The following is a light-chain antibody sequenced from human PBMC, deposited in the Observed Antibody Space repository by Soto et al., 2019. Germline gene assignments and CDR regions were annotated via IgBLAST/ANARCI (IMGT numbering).Light chain of an antibody. CDR3: QQYHTWPIT. J-gene: IGKJ4*01. CDR1: QSVSSY. Sequence: EIVLTQSPATLSLSPGERATLSCRASQSVSSYLAWYQQKPGQAPRLLIYDASNRATGIPARFSGSGSGTEFTLTISSLQSEDCAIYYCQQYHTWPITFGGGTKV. V-gene: IGKV3D-15*01. CDR2: DAS.